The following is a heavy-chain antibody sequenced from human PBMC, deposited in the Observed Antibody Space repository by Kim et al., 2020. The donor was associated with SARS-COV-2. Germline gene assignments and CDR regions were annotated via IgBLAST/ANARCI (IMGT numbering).Heavy chain of an antibody. CDR1: GGSISSYY. V-gene: IGHV4-59*03. CDR3: AGGNWLDP. D-gene: IGHD3-16*01. CDR2: IYYTGST. Sequence: SETLSLTCTVSGGSISSYYWNWIRQPPGKGLEWIGYIYYTGSTKYNPSLKSRVTMSVDTSKNQVSLTLRSVTAADTAVYYCAGGNWLDPRGQGTVVTVSS. J-gene: IGHJ5*02.